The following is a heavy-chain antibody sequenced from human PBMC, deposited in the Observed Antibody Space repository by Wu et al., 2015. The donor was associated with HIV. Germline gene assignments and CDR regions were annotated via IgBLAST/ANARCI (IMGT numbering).Heavy chain of an antibody. CDR3: ARVAVPIEVVPAVNMYYFDY. D-gene: IGHD2-2*01. V-gene: IGHV1-69*12. J-gene: IGHJ4*02. CDR1: GGTFSSYA. Sequence: QVQLVQSGAEVKKPGSSVKVSCKASGGTFSSYAISWVRQAPGQGLEWMGGIIPIFGTANYAQKFQGRVTITADESTSTAYMELSSLRSEDTAVYYCARVAVPIEVVPAVNMYYFDYWGQGNPGHRLL. CDR2: IIPIFGTA.